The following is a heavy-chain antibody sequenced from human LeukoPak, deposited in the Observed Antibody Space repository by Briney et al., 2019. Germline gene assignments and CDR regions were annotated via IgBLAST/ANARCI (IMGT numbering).Heavy chain of an antibody. CDR3: ATTSYRGYYFLFDY. CDR1: GYTLTELS. Sequence: GASVKVSCTVSGYTLTELSMHWVRQAPGKGLEWMGGLDPEDGETIYAQKFQGRVTMTEDTSTDTAYMELSSLRSEDTAVYYCATTSYRGYYFLFDYWGQGTLVTVSS. D-gene: IGHD3-22*01. CDR2: LDPEDGET. V-gene: IGHV1-24*01. J-gene: IGHJ4*02.